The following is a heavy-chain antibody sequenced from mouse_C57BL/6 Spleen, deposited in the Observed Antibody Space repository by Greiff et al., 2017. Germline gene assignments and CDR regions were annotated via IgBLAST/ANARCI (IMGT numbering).Heavy chain of an antibody. CDR1: GYTFTSYW. V-gene: IGHV1-69*01. CDR3: ARGATDPHCDN. Sequence: VQLQQPGAELVMPGASVKLSCKASGYTFTSYWMHWVKQRPGQGLEWIGEIDPSDSYTNYNQKFKGKSTLTVDKSSSTAYMQLSSLTSEDSAVYYCARGATDPHCDNWGQGTTLTVSS. CDR2: IDPSDSYT. J-gene: IGHJ2*01. D-gene: IGHD3-1*01.